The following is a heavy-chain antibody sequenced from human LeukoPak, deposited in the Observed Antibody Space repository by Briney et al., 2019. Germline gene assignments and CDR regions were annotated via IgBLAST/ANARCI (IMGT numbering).Heavy chain of an antibody. CDR1: GGSIGSYY. V-gene: IGHV4-59*08. CDR2: IYYSGST. D-gene: IGHD3-3*01. Sequence: SETLSLTCTVSGGSIGSYYWNWIRQPPGKGLEWIGYIYYSGSTYYNPSLKSRVTISVDTSKNQFSLKLSSVTAADTAVYYCARVRQSFWSGSRYYYYCYMDVWGKGTTVTVSS. CDR3: ARVRQSFWSGSRYYYYCYMDV. J-gene: IGHJ6*03.